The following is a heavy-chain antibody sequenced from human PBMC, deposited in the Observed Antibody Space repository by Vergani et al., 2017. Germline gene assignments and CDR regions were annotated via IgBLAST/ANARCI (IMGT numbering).Heavy chain of an antibody. CDR2: IYTSGST. V-gene: IGHV4-61*02. D-gene: IGHD3-22*01. Sequence: QVQLQESGPGLVTPSQTLSLTCTVSGGSIRSGTYYWSWIRQPAGKGLEWIGRIYTSGSTNYNPSLKSRVTISLDTSKNQFSLKLCSVTAADTAVYYCASAARYDGGGYYSGWFDPWGQGTRVTVSS. J-gene: IGHJ5*02. CDR1: GGSIRSGTYY. CDR3: ASAARYDGGGYYSGWFDP.